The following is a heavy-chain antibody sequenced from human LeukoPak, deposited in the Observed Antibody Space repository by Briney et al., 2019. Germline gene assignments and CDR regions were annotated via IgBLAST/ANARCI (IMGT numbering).Heavy chain of an antibody. CDR3: ASDPTYYYGSGSYFDY. CDR1: GYAFTGYY. J-gene: IGHJ4*02. D-gene: IGHD3-10*01. Sequence: ASVKVSCKASGYAFTGYYMHWVRQAPGQGLEWMGWINPNSGGTNYAQKFQGRVTMTRDTSISTAYMELSRLRSDDTAVYYCASDPTYYYGSGSYFDYWGQGTLVTVSS. V-gene: IGHV1-2*02. CDR2: INPNSGGT.